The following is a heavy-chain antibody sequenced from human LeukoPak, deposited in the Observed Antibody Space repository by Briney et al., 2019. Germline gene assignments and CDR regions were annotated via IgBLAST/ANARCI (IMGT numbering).Heavy chain of an antibody. CDR1: GGSISSSNW. CDR3: ARDLTYGYFDY. J-gene: IGHJ4*02. CDR2: IYYSRST. V-gene: IGHV4-4*02. Sequence: SGTLSLTCAVSGGSISSSNWWSWVRQPPGKGLEWIGYIYYSRSTYYNPSLKSRVIVSGDTSKNQFSLKLSSVTAADTAVYYCARDLTYGYFDYWGQGTLVTVSS. D-gene: IGHD3-10*01.